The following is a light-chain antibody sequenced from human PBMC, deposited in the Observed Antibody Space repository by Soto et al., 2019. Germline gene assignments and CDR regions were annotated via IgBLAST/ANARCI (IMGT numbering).Light chain of an antibody. Sequence: QSALTQPPSASGSPGQSVTISCTGTSSDVGAYNYVSWYQQHPGKAPRLMIYEVNKRPSGVPDRFSGSKSGNTASLTVSGLQADDEAGYYCASYAGSDTVLFGGGTKVTVL. CDR2: EVN. J-gene: IGLJ2*01. CDR1: SSDVGAYNY. CDR3: ASYAGSDTVL. V-gene: IGLV2-8*01.